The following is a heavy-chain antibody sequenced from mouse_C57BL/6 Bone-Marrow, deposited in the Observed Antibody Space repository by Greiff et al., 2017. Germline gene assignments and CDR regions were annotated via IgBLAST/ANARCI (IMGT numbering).Heavy chain of an antibody. CDR1: GFTFSDFY. CDR2: SRNKANDYTT. J-gene: IGHJ2*01. V-gene: IGHV7-1*01. Sequence: DVKLVESGGGLVQSGRSLRLSCATSGFTFSDFYMEWVRQAPGKGLEWIAASRNKANDYTTEYSASVKGRFIVSRDTSQSILYLQMNALRAEDTAIYYCARGYDLDYWGQGTTLTVSA. D-gene: IGHD2-3*01. CDR3: ARGYDLDY.